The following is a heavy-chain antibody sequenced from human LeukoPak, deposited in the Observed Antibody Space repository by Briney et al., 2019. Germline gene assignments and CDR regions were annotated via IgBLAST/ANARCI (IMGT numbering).Heavy chain of an antibody. CDR3: ARGTNGYLQLPF. D-gene: IGHD2-2*01. J-gene: IGHJ4*02. CDR2: MYSSGST. CDR1: GASITGYY. Sequence: SETLSLTCTVSGASITGYYWSWIRQPPGKGLEWVGYMYSSGSTNYNPSLKSRLTISIDMSRNQFSLQLSRVTADDTAVYYCARGTNGYLQLPFWGQGTLVTVSS. V-gene: IGHV4-4*08.